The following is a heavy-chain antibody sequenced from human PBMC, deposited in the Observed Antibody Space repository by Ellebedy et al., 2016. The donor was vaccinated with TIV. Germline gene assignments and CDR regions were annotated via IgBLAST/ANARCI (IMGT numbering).Heavy chain of an antibody. CDR3: ARDPTGLPDY. D-gene: IGHD1-1*01. V-gene: IGHV3-33*01. J-gene: IGHJ4*02. CDR2: IRSDGSD. Sequence: GESLKISCAASGFTFSAYGMHWGRQAPGKGLEWVAGIRSDGSDNYADSVRGRFTISRDDFKNTLYLQMNSLRVEDTGIYYCARDPTGLPDYWGQGTLVTVSS. CDR1: GFTFSAYG.